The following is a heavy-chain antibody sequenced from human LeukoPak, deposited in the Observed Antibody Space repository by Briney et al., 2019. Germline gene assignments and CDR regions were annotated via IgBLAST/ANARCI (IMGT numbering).Heavy chain of an antibody. CDR1: GYTFTNYG. CDR2: ISAYNGNT. CDR3: ARGNSWSPYYYYYMDV. J-gene: IGHJ6*03. D-gene: IGHD6-13*01. V-gene: IGHV1-18*01. Sequence: GSVKVSCKASGYTFTNYGISWVRQAPGQGLEWMGWISAYNGNTNYAQKLQGRVTMTTDTSTSTAYMELRSLRSDDTAVYYCARGNSWSPYYYYYMDVWGKGTTVTISS.